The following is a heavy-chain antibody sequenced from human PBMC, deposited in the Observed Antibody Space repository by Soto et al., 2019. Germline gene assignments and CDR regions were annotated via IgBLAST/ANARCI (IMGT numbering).Heavy chain of an antibody. CDR2: IYYSGST. J-gene: IGHJ6*02. CDR1: GGSFSPNY. Sequence: SETLSLTCTVSGGSFSPNYWSWIRQPPGKGLEWIGSIYYSGSTYYNPSLKSRVTISVDTSKNQFSLKLSSVTAADTAVYYCARRRGTNKYYYYGMDVWGQGTTVTVSS. V-gene: IGHV4-59*05. CDR3: ARRRGTNKYYYYGMDV.